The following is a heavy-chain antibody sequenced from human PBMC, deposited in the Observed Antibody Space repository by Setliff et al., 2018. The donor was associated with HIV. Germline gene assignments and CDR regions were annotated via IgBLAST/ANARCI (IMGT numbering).Heavy chain of an antibody. CDR2: IYYSGRT. Sequence: CTVSGDSITSGGFYCNWFRQHPGKGLEWIGWIYYSGRTKYNPSLESRVTISVDTSKNQFSLKLSSVTAADTAVYYCATRPRIAARPFDYWGQGMLVTVSS. J-gene: IGHJ4*02. CDR3: ATRPRIAARPFDY. D-gene: IGHD6-6*01. V-gene: IGHV4-31*03. CDR1: GDSITSGGFY.